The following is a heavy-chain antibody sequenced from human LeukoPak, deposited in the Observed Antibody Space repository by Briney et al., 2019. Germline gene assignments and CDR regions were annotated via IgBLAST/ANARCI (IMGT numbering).Heavy chain of an antibody. Sequence: SETLSLTCTVSGYSISSGYYWGWIRQPPGKGLEWIGSIYYSGITYYNPSLNGRVTISVDTSNNQFSLKLSSVTAADTAVYYCASWGATHHYFDSWGRGTLVTVSS. V-gene: IGHV4-38-2*02. D-gene: IGHD1-26*01. CDR3: ASWGATHHYFDS. J-gene: IGHJ4*02. CDR1: GYSISSGYY. CDR2: IYYSGIT.